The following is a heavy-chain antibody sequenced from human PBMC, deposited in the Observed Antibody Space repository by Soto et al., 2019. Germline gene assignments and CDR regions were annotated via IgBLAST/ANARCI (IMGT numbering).Heavy chain of an antibody. CDR1: GFTFSSYG. CDR3: MRNVGATEVVPFDV. V-gene: IGHV3-33*01. J-gene: IGHJ4*02. D-gene: IGHD3-22*01. Sequence: SLRLSCAASGFTFSSYGMHLVRQAPSKGLERVAVIGYDGSNKYSADSVKGRFTISRDNSKNTLYLHMNSLRVDDTAVYFDMRNVGATEVVPFDVWGRETLV. CDR2: IGYDGSNK.